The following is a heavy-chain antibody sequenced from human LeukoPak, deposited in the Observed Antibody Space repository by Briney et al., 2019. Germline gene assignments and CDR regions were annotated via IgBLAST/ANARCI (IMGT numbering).Heavy chain of an antibody. CDR3: ARHRNVGATNPDPFNI. CDR1: GYKFTNYW. J-gene: IGHJ3*02. Sequence: GESLKISGKGSGYKFTNYWIGWVRQMPGEGLEWMGIIYPADSHTRYSPSFQGQVTISADKSISTAYLQWSSLKASDTAMYYCARHRNVGATNPDPFNIWGQGTIVTVSS. CDR2: IYPADSHT. V-gene: IGHV5-51*01. D-gene: IGHD1-26*01.